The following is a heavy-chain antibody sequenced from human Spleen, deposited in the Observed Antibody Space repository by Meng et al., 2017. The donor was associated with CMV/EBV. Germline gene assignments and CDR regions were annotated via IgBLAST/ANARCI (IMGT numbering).Heavy chain of an antibody. J-gene: IGHJ4*02. CDR2: IYSGGSI. CDR1: GFVFNNFY. CDR3: AGIGYKLGY. Sequence: GESLKISCAASGFVFNNFYMQWVRQAPGKGLEWVSVIYSGGSIYYADSVKGRFTISRDNSKNTLDLQMNSLRAEDTAVYYCAGIGYKLGYWGLGTLVTVSS. D-gene: IGHD5-24*01. V-gene: IGHV3-66*02.